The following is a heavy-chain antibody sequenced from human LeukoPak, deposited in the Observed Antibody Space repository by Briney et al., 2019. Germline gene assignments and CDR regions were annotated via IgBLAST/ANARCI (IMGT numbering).Heavy chain of an antibody. CDR3: ARVEGASGWYFFDY. CDR2: IYYSGST. Sequence: PSETLSLTCTVSGGSISSYYWSWIRQPPGKGLEWIGYIYYSGSTNYNPSLKSRVTISVDTSKNQFSLKLSSVTAADTAVYYCARVEGASGWYFFDYWGQGTLVTVSS. J-gene: IGHJ4*02. D-gene: IGHD6-19*01. CDR1: GGSISSYY. V-gene: IGHV4-59*01.